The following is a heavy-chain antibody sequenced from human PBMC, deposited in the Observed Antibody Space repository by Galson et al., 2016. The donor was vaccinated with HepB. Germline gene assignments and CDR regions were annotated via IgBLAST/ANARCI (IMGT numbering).Heavy chain of an antibody. D-gene: IGHD1-26*01. CDR3: ARDEVGHFAL. J-gene: IGHJ4*02. Sequence: AISGDSVSSNIAAWNWIRQSPSRGLEWLGRTYYRSKWYTDYAMFVKSRITIDADTSKNLLSLQLNSVTPEDTAVYYCARDEVGHFALWGQGTLVTVSS. CDR1: GDSVSSNIAA. CDR2: TYYRSKWYT. V-gene: IGHV6-1*01.